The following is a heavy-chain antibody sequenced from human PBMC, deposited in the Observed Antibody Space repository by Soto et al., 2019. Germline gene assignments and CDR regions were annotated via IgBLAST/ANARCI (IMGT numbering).Heavy chain of an antibody. V-gene: IGHV3-15*07. Sequence: GGSLRLSCAASGFTFTTAWINWVRQAPGKGLEWVGRIKSKTDGGTPDFAAPVRGRFAISRDNANNSLYLQMNSLRAEDTAVYYCARPRGGSSISPYYYYYMDVWGKGTTVTVSS. CDR3: ARPRGGSSISPYYYYYMDV. CDR1: GFTFTTAW. D-gene: IGHD6-6*01. CDR2: IKSKTDGGTP. J-gene: IGHJ6*03.